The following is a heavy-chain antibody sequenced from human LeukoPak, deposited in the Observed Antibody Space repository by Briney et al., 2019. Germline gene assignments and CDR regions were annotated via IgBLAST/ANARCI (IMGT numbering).Heavy chain of an antibody. Sequence: ASVKVSCKASGYIFTSYGISWVRQAPGQGLEWMGWINPNSGGTNYAQKFHGGVTMTRDTSISTAYMEVSRLRSDDTAVYYCARDAGFWSGYSTPFFDQWGQGTLVTVSS. CDR2: INPNSGGT. J-gene: IGHJ4*02. D-gene: IGHD3-3*01. CDR1: GYIFTSYG. CDR3: ARDAGFWSGYSTPFFDQ. V-gene: IGHV1-2*02.